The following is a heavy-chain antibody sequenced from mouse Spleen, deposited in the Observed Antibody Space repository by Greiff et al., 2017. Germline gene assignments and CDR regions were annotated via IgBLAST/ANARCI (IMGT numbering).Heavy chain of an antibody. CDR2: ISSGSSTI. D-gene: IGHD2-12*01. CDR3: ARVYSYYSYDGGLDY. J-gene: IGHJ4*01. V-gene: IGHV5-17*01. CDR1: GFTFSDYG. Sequence: EVKVVESGGGLVKPGGSLKLSCAASGFTFSDYGMHWVRQAPEKGLEWVAYISSGSSTIYYADTVKGRFTISRDNAKNTLFLQMTSLRSEDTAMYYCARVYSYYSYDGGLDYWGQGTSVTVSS.